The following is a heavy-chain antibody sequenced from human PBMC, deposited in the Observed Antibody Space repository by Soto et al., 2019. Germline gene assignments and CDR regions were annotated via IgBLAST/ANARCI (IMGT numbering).Heavy chain of an antibody. J-gene: IGHJ6*02. CDR1: GGSFSGYY. D-gene: IGHD2-15*01. CDR3: AREHCSGGSFYLYYYYGMDV. CDR2: INHSGST. Sequence: SETLSLISAVYGGSFSGYYWSWIRQPPGKGLEWTGEINHSGSTNYNPSLKSLVTISLDTSKNQFSLKLSSVTAADTAVYYCAREHCSGGSFYLYYYYGMDVWGQGTTVTVSS. V-gene: IGHV4-34*01.